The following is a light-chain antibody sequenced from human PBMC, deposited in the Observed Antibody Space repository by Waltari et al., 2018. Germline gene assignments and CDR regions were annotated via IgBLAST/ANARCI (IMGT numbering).Light chain of an antibody. CDR1: QSVSSY. J-gene: IGKJ1*01. CDR3: QQRSNWPPIWT. CDR2: DAS. V-gene: IGKV3-11*01. Sequence: EIVLTQSPATLSLSPGEGATLPCRASQSVSSYLAWYQQKPGQAPRLLIYDASKRATGIPARFSGSGSGTDFTLTISSLEPEDFAVYYCQQRSNWPPIWTFGQGTKVEIK.